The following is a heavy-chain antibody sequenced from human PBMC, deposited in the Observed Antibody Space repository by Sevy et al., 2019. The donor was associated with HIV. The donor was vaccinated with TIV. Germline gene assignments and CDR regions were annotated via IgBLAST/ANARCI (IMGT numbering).Heavy chain of an antibody. CDR2: ISGSGGST. V-gene: IGHV3-23*01. D-gene: IGHD2-2*01. Sequence: GGSLRLSCAASGFTFSSYAMSWVRQAPGKGLEWVSAISGSGGSTYYADSVKGRLTISRDNSKNTLYLQMNSLRAEDTAVYYCARKYCSSTSCAPYGMDVWGQGTTVTVSS. CDR1: GFTFSSYA. CDR3: ARKYCSSTSCAPYGMDV. J-gene: IGHJ6*02.